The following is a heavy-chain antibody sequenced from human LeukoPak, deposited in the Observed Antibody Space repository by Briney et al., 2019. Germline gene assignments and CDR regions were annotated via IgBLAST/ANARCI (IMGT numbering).Heavy chain of an antibody. CDR2: ISGSGGST. CDR3: AKHIERSYCSGGSCIYAFDI. CDR1: GFTFSSYA. D-gene: IGHD2-15*01. Sequence: GGSLRLSCAASGFTFSSYAMSWVRQAPGKGLEWVSAISGSGGSTYYADSVKGRFTISRDNFKSTLYLRMNSLRAEDTAVYYCAKHIERSYCSGGSCIYAFDIWGQGTMVTVSS. V-gene: IGHV3-23*01. J-gene: IGHJ3*02.